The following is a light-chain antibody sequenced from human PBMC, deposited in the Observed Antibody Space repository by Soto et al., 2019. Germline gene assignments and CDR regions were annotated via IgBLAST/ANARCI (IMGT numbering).Light chain of an antibody. CDR2: GAS. CDR1: QSVSSS. V-gene: IGKV3-15*01. Sequence: EIVMTQSPATLSVSPGERATLSCRASQSVSSSLAWYQHRPGQAPRLLIYGASTRATGVPARFSGSGSGTEFTLTISSLQSEDFAVYYCQQYNNWLISFGPGTKVDIK. J-gene: IGKJ3*01. CDR3: QQYNNWLIS.